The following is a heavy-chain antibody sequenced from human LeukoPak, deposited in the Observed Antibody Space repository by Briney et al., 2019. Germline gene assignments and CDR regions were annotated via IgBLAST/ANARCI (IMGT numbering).Heavy chain of an antibody. V-gene: IGHV4-59*08. D-gene: IGHD1-1*01. CDR3: ARHERGAENLDY. CDR1: GASISNYY. CDR2: VSYSGRT. J-gene: IGHJ4*02. Sequence: SETLSLTCTVSGASISNYYWSWIRQPPGKGLECIGYVSYSGRTNHNPYLKSRVTISAHTSKNQFSLKLTSVTAADTAVYYCARHERGAENLDYWGQGTLVTVSS.